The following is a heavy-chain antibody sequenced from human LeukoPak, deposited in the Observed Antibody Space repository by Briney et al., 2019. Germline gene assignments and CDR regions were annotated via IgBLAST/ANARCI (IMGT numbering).Heavy chain of an antibody. J-gene: IGHJ4*02. CDR3: AKVYYDYVWGSYYFDY. CDR2: ISGCGGGT. CDR1: GFTFSSYA. Sequence: QPGGSLRLSCAASGFTFSSYAMSWVRQAPAKGLEWVSAISGCGGGTYYADSVKGRFTISRDNSRDTLYLQMNSLSAEGTGVYYCAKVYYDYVWGSYYFDYWGQGTLVTVSS. D-gene: IGHD3-16*01. V-gene: IGHV3-23*01.